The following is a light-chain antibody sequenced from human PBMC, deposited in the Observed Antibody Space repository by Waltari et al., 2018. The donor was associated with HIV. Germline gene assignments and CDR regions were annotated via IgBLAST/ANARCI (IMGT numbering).Light chain of an antibody. Sequence: QSVLTQSPSASGTPGQRVTIYCFGTTSNIGSNTVNWYQQFTGTAPKLLIYSNDQRPSGVPDRFSGSKSDYSASLAISWLQSEDDGDYYCATWDDSLNGQVFGSGTKVTVL. CDR2: SND. V-gene: IGLV1-44*01. J-gene: IGLJ1*01. CDR1: TSNIGSNT. CDR3: ATWDDSLNGQV.